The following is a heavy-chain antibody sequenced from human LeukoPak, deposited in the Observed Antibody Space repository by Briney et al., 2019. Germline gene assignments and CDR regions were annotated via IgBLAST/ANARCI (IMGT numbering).Heavy chain of an antibody. Sequence: PSETLSLTCTVSGGSISSGSYYWSWIRQPAGKGLEWIGRIYTSGSTNYNPSLKSRVTISVDTSKNQFSLKLSSVTAADTAVYYCAGYSSSSFDYWGQGTLVTVSS. D-gene: IGHD6-13*01. CDR2: IYTSGST. CDR1: GGSISSGSYY. J-gene: IGHJ4*02. V-gene: IGHV4-61*02. CDR3: AGYSSSSFDY.